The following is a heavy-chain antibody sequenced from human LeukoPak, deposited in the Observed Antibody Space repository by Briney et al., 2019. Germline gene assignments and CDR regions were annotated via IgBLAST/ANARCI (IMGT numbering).Heavy chain of an antibody. J-gene: IGHJ6*02. CDR1: GYTFTSYD. CDR2: MNPNSGNT. CDR3: ASHWLEGRRGYHGMDV. V-gene: IGHV1-8*01. Sequence: ASVKVSCKASGYTFTSYDINWVRQATGQGLEWMRWMNPNSGNTGYAQKFQGRVTMTRNTSISTAYMELSSLRSEDTAVYYCASHWLEGRRGYHGMDVWGQGTTVTVSS. D-gene: IGHD6-19*01.